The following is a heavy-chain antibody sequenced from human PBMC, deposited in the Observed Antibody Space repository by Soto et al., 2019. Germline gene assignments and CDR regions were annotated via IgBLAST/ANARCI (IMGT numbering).Heavy chain of an antibody. V-gene: IGHV3-33*01. Sequence: GGSLRLSCAASGFSFSSYGMHWVRQAPGKGLEWVAVIWYDGSNKYYADSVKGRFTISRDNSKSALYLQLNTLRAEDTAVYYCARVAEASAGNYYYYYMYVCGKGTTVTISS. CDR2: IWYDGSNK. CDR1: GFSFSSYG. D-gene: IGHD6-13*01. J-gene: IGHJ6*03. CDR3: ARVAEASAGNYYYYYMYV.